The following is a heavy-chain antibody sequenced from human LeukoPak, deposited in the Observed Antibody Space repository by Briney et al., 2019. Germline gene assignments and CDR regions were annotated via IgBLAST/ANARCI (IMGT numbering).Heavy chain of an antibody. J-gene: IGHJ4*02. Sequence: PGGSLRLSCAASGFTFSSYAMSWVRQAPGKGLEWVSAISGSGGSTYYADSVKGRFTISRDNSKNTLYLQMNSLRAEDTAVYFCAKGGMIARHPLDYWGQGTLVTVSS. D-gene: IGHD3-22*01. CDR3: AKGGMIARHPLDY. V-gene: IGHV3-23*01. CDR1: GFTFSSYA. CDR2: ISGSGGST.